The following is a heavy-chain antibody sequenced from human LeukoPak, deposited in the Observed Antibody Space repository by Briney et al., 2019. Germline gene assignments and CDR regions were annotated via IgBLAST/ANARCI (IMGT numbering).Heavy chain of an antibody. Sequence: GGSLRLSCVASGFTFSSYWMHWVPQDAVKGLVWVSRINSDGTSTTYADSVKGRFTISRDNAEKTVYLQMDSLTADDSAVYYCARDVDFDYWGQGTLVTVSS. J-gene: IGHJ4*02. CDR1: GFTFSSYW. CDR3: ARDVDFDY. V-gene: IGHV3-74*01. CDR2: INSDGTST.